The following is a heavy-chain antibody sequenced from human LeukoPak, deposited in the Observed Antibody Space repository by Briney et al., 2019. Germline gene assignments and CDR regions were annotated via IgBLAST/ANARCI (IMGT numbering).Heavy chain of an antibody. CDR3: LKGSTDSSGYYYAHYYYMDV. Sequence: GGSLRLSCAASGFTFSSYAMSWVRQAPGKGLERVSSISGSGGSTYYADSVKGRFTISRDNSKNTLYLQMNSLRAEDTAVYYCLKGSTDSSGYYYAHYYYMDVWGKGTTVTVSS. CDR1: GFTFSSYA. CDR2: ISGSGGST. J-gene: IGHJ6*03. D-gene: IGHD3-22*01. V-gene: IGHV3-23*01.